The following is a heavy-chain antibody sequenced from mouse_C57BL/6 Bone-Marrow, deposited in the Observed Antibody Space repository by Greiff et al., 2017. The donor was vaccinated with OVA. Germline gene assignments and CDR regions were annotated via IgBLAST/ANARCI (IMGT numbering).Heavy chain of an antibody. CDR1: GYTFTSYW. D-gene: IGHD1-1*01. CDR2: IHPSDSDT. CDR3: ARWNYGTTGAY. J-gene: IGHJ3*01. V-gene: IGHV1-74*01. Sequence: QVQLQQPGAELVKPGASVKVSCKASGYTFTSYWMHWVKQRPGQGLEWIGRIHPSDSDTNYNQKFKGKATLTVDTSSSTAYMQLSSLTSEDSAVYYCARWNYGTTGAYWGQGTLVTVSA.